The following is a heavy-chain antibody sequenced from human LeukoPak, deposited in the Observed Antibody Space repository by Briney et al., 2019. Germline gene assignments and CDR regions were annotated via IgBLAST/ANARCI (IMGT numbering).Heavy chain of an antibody. CDR1: GFTFSSYP. CDR3: ARGRESGRWDYFDY. V-gene: IGHV3-30*04. CDR2: TSFDVRNK. J-gene: IGHJ4*02. D-gene: IGHD3-10*01. Sequence: PRRSLRLSCAASGFTFSSYPTHWVRPAPGKGLEWVAVTSFDVRNKYYADAVKGRFTFYRDNSKNTLYLQMNSLRAEDTAVYYCARGRESGRWDYFDYWGEGTLVSVPS.